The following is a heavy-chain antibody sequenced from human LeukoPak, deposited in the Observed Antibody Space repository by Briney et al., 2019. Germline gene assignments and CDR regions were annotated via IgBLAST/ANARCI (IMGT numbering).Heavy chain of an antibody. J-gene: IGHJ4*02. Sequence: SETLSLTCTVSGGSISSYYWSWIRQPPGKGLEWIGYIYYSGSTNYNPSLKSRVTISVDTSKNQFSLKLSSVTAADTAVYYCARRATVTPYYFDYWGQGTLVTVSS. CDR1: GGSISSYY. D-gene: IGHD4-17*01. V-gene: IGHV4-59*08. CDR2: IYYSGST. CDR3: ARRATVTPYYFDY.